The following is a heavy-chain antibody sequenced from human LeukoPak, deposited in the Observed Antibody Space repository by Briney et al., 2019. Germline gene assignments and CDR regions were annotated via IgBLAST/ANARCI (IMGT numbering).Heavy chain of an antibody. Sequence: GGSLRLSCAASGFTFSGYSMNWVRQAPGKGLEWVSYISSSSSTIYYADSVKGRFTISRDNAKNSLYLQMNSLRDEDTAGYYCAKGRGDSSGYRDYWGQGTLVTVSS. J-gene: IGHJ4*02. CDR3: AKGRGDSSGYRDY. D-gene: IGHD3-22*01. V-gene: IGHV3-48*02. CDR1: GFTFSGYS. CDR2: ISSSSSTI.